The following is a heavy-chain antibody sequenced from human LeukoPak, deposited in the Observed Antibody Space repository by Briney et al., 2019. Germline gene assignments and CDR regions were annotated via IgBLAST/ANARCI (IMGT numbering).Heavy chain of an antibody. J-gene: IGHJ6*03. D-gene: IGHD2-2*01. CDR2: TLHSGDP. CDR3: ARGPIVAVPAVYYYYMDV. CDR1: DGSFIGYY. Sequence: PSETLSLTCAVYDGSFIGYYWTWVRQTPGKGQEWIGDTLHSGDPNYNPSLESRATISVDTSKHQFTLNLTSVTAADTAVYFCARGPIVAVPAVYYYYMDVWGSGTTVTVSS. V-gene: IGHV4-34*01.